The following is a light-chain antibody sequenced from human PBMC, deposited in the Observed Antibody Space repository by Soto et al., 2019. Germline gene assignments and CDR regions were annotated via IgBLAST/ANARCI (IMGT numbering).Light chain of an antibody. CDR3: QQYKTYYRT. CDR2: DGS. J-gene: IGKJ1*01. Sequence: DIQMTQSPSTLSASVGDRITITCRASQSINTWLAWYQQKPGEAPKLLIYDGSTVERGVPSRFSGSGSGTEFTLTISRLQPDDFGTFYCQQYKTYYRTFGQGTTVEV. V-gene: IGKV1-5*03. CDR1: QSINTW.